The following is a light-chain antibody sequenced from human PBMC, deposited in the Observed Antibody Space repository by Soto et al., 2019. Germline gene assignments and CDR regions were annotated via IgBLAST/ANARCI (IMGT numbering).Light chain of an antibody. CDR1: QSVSSN. Sequence: IVMTQSPATLSVSPGERAILSCRASQSVSSNLAWYQQKPGQAPRLLIYGASTRATAIPARFSGSGSGTEFTLTISSLQSEDFAVYYCQQYNNWPRTFGQGTKLEIK. CDR3: QQYNNWPRT. V-gene: IGKV3-15*01. J-gene: IGKJ2*01. CDR2: GAS.